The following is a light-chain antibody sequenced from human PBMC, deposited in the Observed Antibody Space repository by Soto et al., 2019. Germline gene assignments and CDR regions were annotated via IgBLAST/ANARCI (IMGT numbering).Light chain of an antibody. J-gene: IGKJ4*01. CDR3: QQYDNPALT. Sequence: DIQMTQSPSSLSASVGDRVTITCQASQDISNYLNWYQQKPGKAPKLLICDASNLETGVPSRFSGSGSGTDFTFTISSLQPEDIATYYCQQYDNPALTFGGGTKVEIK. CDR2: DAS. CDR1: QDISNY. V-gene: IGKV1-33*01.